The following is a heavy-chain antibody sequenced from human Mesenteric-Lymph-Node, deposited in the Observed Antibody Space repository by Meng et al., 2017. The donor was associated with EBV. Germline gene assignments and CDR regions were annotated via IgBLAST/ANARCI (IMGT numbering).Heavy chain of an antibody. J-gene: IGHJ5*02. D-gene: IGHD2-15*01. CDR2: IYHSGIT. CDR3: ASAQCSGGGCPGGS. V-gene: IGHV4-34*01. CDR1: GGSFSGYH. Sequence: QVQLRGWGAGLLGPSETLSLPCEASGGSFSGYHWSWIRQPPGKGLEWIGEIYHSGITNYNPSLSSRVTMSVDKSKNQFSLNLISLTAADTAVYYCASAQCSGGGCPGGSWGQGTLVTVSS.